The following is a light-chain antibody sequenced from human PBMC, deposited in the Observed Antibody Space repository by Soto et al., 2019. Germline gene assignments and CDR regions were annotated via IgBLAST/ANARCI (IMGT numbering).Light chain of an antibody. Sequence: QLVLTQPASVSGSPGQSITISCTGSSSDIGHYNSVSWYQHHPGKAPKLMIYDVTNRPSGVSNRFSGSKSANTASLTISGLQAEDEADYYCSSYTTSTTNWVFGGGTKLTVL. J-gene: IGLJ3*02. CDR3: SSYTTSTTNWV. CDR1: SSDIGHYNS. V-gene: IGLV2-14*01. CDR2: DVT.